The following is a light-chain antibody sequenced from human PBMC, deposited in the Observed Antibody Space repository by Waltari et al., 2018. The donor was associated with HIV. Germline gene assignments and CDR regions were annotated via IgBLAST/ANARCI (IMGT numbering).Light chain of an antibody. CDR3: QSYDSSLSGVL. CDR2: DIN. CDR1: SSNIGAGYD. Sequence: QSVLTQPPSVSGAPGQRVPISCTGSSSNIGAGYDVHWYQHLPGTGPKLLIYDINNRPSGVPDRFSGSKSGTSASLAITGLQAEDEADYYCQSYDSSLSGVLFGGGTKLTVL. J-gene: IGLJ2*01. V-gene: IGLV1-40*01.